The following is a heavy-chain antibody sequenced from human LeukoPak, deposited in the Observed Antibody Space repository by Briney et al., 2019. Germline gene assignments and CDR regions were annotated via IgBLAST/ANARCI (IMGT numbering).Heavy chain of an antibody. CDR2: IYYSGST. CDR1: GGSISSYY. D-gene: IGHD3-22*01. CDR3: ARGNWEVITPDY. Sequence: SETLSLTCTVSGGSISSYYWSWIRQPPGKGLEWIGYIYYSGSTNYNPSLKSRVTISIDTSKNQFSLKLSSVTAADTAVYYCARGNWEVITPDYWGQGTLVTVSS. V-gene: IGHV4-59*01. J-gene: IGHJ4*02.